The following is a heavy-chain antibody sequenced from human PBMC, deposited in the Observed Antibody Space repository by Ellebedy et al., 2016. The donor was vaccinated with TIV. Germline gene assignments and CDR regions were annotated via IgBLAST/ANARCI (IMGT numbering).Heavy chain of an antibody. CDR2: ITSSRTTI. CDR1: GFTFSSSS. D-gene: IGHD2-15*01. CDR3: AREMGYCSGGSCYARLDYYNAMDV. J-gene: IGHJ6*02. V-gene: IGHV3-48*01. Sequence: GGSLRLSCAASGFTFSSSSMNWVRQALGKGLEWISYITSSRTTIYYADSVKGRFTISRDNAKNSLYLQMNSLRAEDTAVYFCAREMGYCSGGSCYARLDYYNAMDVWGQGTTVTVSS.